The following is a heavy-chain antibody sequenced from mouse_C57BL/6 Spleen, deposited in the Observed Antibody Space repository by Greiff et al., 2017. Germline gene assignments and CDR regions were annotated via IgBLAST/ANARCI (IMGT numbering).Heavy chain of an antibody. V-gene: IGHV1-82*01. D-gene: IGHD3-2*02. CDR1: GYAFSSSW. CDR2: IYPGDGDT. J-gene: IGHJ3*01. CDR3: ARSQLSPLAY. Sequence: VQLVESGPALVKPGASVKISCKASGYAFSSSWMNWVKQRPGKGLEWIGRIYPGDGDTNYNGKLKGKATLTADKSSSTAYMQLSSLTSEDSAVYFCARSQLSPLAYWGQGTLVTVSA.